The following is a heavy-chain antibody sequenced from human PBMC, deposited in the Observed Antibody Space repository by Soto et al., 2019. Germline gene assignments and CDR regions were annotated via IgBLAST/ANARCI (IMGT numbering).Heavy chain of an antibody. Sequence: SETLSLTCTVSGGSISSYYWSWIRQPPGKGLEWIGYIYYSGSTNYNPSLKSRVTISVDTSKNQFSLKLSSVTAADTAVYYCARLDYYGSGGFDYWGQGTLVTVSS. CDR2: IYYSGST. CDR1: GGSISSYY. V-gene: IGHV4-59*08. D-gene: IGHD3-10*01. CDR3: ARLDYYGSGGFDY. J-gene: IGHJ4*02.